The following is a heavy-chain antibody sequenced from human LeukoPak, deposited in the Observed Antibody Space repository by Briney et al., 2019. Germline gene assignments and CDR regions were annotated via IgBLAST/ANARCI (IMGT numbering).Heavy chain of an antibody. Sequence: SETPSLTCAASGGSIISYYWSWIRQPPGKGLEWIGFVYYTGSTDYNPSLKSRVTMSIDTSKNQFSLKLSSVTAADTAVYYCARVRPPTYYYDSSDYRDAFDIWGQGTVVTVSS. CDR3: ARVRPPTYYYDSSDYRDAFDI. CDR1: GGSIISYY. CDR2: VYYTGST. D-gene: IGHD3-22*01. V-gene: IGHV4-59*01. J-gene: IGHJ3*02.